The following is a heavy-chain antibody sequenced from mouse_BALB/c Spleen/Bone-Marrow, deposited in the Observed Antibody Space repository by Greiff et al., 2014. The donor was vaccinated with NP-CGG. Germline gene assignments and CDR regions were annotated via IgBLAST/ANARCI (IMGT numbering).Heavy chain of an antibody. CDR1: GYTFTSFT. V-gene: IGHV1-4*01. CDR3: ARRYYGPFYALDY. J-gene: IGHJ4*01. Sequence: QVQLKQSGAELARPGASVKMSCKASGYTFTSFTIHWVKQRPGQGLEWIGYINPSSGYTNYNQNFKDKATLTADKSASTAYMQLTSLTSEDSAVYYCARRYYGPFYALDYWGQGTSVTVSS. CDR2: INPSSGYT. D-gene: IGHD1-2*01.